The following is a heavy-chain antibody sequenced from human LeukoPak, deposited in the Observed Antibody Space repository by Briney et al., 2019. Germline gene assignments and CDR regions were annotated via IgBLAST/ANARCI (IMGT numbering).Heavy chain of an antibody. Sequence: GGSLRPSCATSGFTFSDVWMTWVRQSPGTGLEWVATINPHGSETYYVDSMRGRFTISRDNAKNSLYLQMNSLTAEDTAVYYCAKSFRGYTGSYFDYWGQGTLVTVSS. CDR2: INPHGSET. J-gene: IGHJ4*02. CDR3: AKSFRGYTGSYFDY. CDR1: GFTFSDVW. V-gene: IGHV3-7*03. D-gene: IGHD1-26*01.